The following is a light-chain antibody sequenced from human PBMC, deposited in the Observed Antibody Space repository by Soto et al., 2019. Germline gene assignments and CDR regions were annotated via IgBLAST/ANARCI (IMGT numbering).Light chain of an antibody. CDR2: RNN. V-gene: IGLV1-47*01. CDR3: SAWDDSLSGVV. Sequence: QLVLTQPPSASGTPGQRVTVSCSGSSSNIGTNYVYWYQQFPATAPKLLIYRNNQRPSGVPDRFTGSKSGTSASLAISGLRSEDEADYFCSAWDDSLSGVVFGGGTKLTVL. CDR1: SSNIGTNY. J-gene: IGLJ2*01.